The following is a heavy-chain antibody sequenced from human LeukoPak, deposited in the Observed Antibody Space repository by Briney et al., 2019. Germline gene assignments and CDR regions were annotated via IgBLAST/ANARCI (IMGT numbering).Heavy chain of an antibody. CDR3: ARRYCSNDVCYTDAFDI. D-gene: IGHD2-8*01. Sequence: ASVKVSCKASGYTFTNYAMHWVRQAPGQRLEWLGWINTGNGNTKYSQKFQGRVTITRDTSASTACMELSSLRSEDMAVYYCARRYCSNDVCYTDAFDIWGQGTRVTVSS. CDR1: GYTFTNYA. CDR2: INTGNGNT. J-gene: IGHJ3*02. V-gene: IGHV1-3*04.